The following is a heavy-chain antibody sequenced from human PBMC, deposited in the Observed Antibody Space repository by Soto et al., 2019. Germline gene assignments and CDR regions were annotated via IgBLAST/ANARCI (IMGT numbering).Heavy chain of an antibody. J-gene: IGHJ6*02. CDR1: GYTFTGYY. D-gene: IGHD6-19*01. CDR3: AAESIAVAGTRWVYYYGMDV. CDR2: INPNSGGT. V-gene: IGHV1-2*02. Sequence: ASVKVSCKASGYTFTGYYMHWVRQAPGQGLEWMGWINPNSGGTNYAQKFQGRVTMTRDTSISTAYMELSRLRSDDTAVYYCAAESIAVAGTRWVYYYGMDVWGQGTTVTVSS.